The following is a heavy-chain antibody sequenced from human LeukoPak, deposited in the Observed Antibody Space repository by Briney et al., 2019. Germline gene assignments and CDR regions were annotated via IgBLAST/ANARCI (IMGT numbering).Heavy chain of an antibody. V-gene: IGHV3-9*03. Sequence: GGSLRLSCAASGFTFDDYAMHWVRQAPGKGLEWVSGISWNSGSIGYADSVKGRFTISRDNAKNSLYLQMNSLRAEDMASYYCAKGGYSGYDSGFDYWGQGTLVTVSS. CDR3: AKGGYSGYDSGFDY. CDR2: ISWNSGSI. J-gene: IGHJ4*02. D-gene: IGHD5-12*01. CDR1: GFTFDDYA.